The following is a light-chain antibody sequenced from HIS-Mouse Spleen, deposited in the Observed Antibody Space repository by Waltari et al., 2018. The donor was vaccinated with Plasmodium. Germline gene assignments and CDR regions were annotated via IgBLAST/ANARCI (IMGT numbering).Light chain of an antibody. J-gene: IGKJ4*01. CDR1: QGISSA. Sequence: AIQLTQPPPSLSPSVADRHTITCRASQGISSALAWYQQKPGKAPKLLIYDASSLESGVPSRFSGSGSGTDFTLTISSLQPEDFATYYCQQFNSYPLTFGGGTKVEIK. CDR3: QQFNSYPLT. CDR2: DAS. V-gene: IGKV1-13*02.